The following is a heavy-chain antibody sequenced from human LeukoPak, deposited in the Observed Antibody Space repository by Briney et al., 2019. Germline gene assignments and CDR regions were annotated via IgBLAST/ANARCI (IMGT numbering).Heavy chain of an antibody. CDR2: ISGGGGST. V-gene: IGHV3-23*01. Sequence: GGSLRLSCAASGFTFSTYAMSWVRQAPGKGLEWVSGISGGGGSTYYADSVKGRFTVSGDNSKNTLFLQMSSLRAEDTAMYYCAGDTHSSNWYDHWGQGTLVTVSS. J-gene: IGHJ5*02. D-gene: IGHD6-13*01. CDR3: AGDTHSSNWYDH. CDR1: GFTFSTYA.